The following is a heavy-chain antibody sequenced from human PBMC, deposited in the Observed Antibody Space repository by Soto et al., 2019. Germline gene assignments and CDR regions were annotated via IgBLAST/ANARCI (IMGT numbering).Heavy chain of an antibody. V-gene: IGHV6-1*01. CDR2: TYYRSRWYN. CDR1: GGSISCITAA. J-gene: IGHJ6*03. Sequence: SQTLTLTCGISGGSISCITAASNWIRQYPSRGLEWLARTYYRSRWYNDYAVSVRSRITVNPDTSKNQFSLQLTSVTPEDTAVYYCAGTTSHQWYYMDVWGKGTTVTVSS. CDR3: AGTTSHQWYYMDV. D-gene: IGHD1-7*01.